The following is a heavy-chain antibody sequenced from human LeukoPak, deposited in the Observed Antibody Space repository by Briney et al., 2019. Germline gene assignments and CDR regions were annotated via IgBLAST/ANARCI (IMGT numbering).Heavy chain of an antibody. Sequence: SETLSLTCTVSGGSISSDFWSWIRQPPGKGLELIGYIYYGGSASYNPSLKSRVTTSVDTSKNQFSLRLSSVTAADTAVYYCARGGPYSWFDPWGQGTLVTVSS. CDR1: GGSISSDF. CDR2: IYYGGSA. J-gene: IGHJ5*02. V-gene: IGHV4-59*01. CDR3: ARGGPYSWFDP. D-gene: IGHD3-16*01.